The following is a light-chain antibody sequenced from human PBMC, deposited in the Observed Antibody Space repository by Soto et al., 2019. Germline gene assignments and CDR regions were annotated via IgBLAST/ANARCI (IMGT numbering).Light chain of an antibody. J-gene: IGLJ1*01. V-gene: IGLV2-14*03. CDR2: DVN. CDR3: TSYTGSNSLYV. Sequence: QSALTQPASVSGSPGQSITISCTGTSSDVGGYNYVSWYQQLPGKAPKLIIYDVNNRPSGVSNRFSASKSANAASLTISGLQAEDEADYYCTSYTGSNSLYVFGTGTKVTVL. CDR1: SSDVGGYNY.